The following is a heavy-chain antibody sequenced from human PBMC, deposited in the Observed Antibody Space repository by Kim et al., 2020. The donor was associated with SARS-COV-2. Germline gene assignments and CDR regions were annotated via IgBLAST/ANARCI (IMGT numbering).Heavy chain of an antibody. CDR2: IKEDGSEK. J-gene: IGHJ4*02. D-gene: IGHD5-12*01. V-gene: IGHV3-7*01. CDR1: GFTFSSYW. CDR3: ARGRAPRGYSGYDLN. Sequence: GGSLRLSCAVSGFTFSSYWMTWVRQAPGKGLEWVANIKEDGSEKYYVDSVKGRFTISRDNAKNSLYLQMNSLRAEDTAVYYCARGRAPRGYSGYDLNWGQGTLVTVSS.